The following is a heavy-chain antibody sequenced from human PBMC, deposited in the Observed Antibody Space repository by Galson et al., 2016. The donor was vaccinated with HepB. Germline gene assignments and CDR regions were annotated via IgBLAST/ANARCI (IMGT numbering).Heavy chain of an antibody. V-gene: IGHV2-5*02. CDR3: AHINTWLYFDY. D-gene: IGHD3-22*01. CDR1: GFSLRTSGVG. CDR2: IYWDDDK. J-gene: IGHJ4*02. Sequence: PALVKPTQTLTLTCTFSGFSLRTSGVGVGWIRQPPGKALEWLALIYWDDDKRYTPSLKSRLTITKDTSKNQVVLTMTNMDPVDTATYYCAHINTWLYFDYWGQGTLVTVSS.